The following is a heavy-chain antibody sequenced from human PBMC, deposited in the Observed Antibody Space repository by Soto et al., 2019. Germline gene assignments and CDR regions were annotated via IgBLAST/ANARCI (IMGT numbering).Heavy chain of an antibody. CDR1: GFTFSSYA. J-gene: IGHJ4*02. CDR3: GNFQVEMTPSL. Sequence: PLRHSYAASGFTFSSYAMSWVRQAPGKGLEWVSAISGSGGSTYYADSVKGRFTISRDNSKNTLYLQMNSLRAEDTVVYYCGNFQVEMTPSLWGQGTLVTVSS. D-gene: IGHD2-15*01. V-gene: IGHV3-23*01. CDR2: ISGSGGST.